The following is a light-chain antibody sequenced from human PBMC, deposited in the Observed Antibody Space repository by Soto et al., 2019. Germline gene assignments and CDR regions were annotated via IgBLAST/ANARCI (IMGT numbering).Light chain of an antibody. CDR2: KSS. J-gene: IGKJ1*01. CDR3: QQYSSYWT. CDR1: QDVDKW. V-gene: IGKV1-5*03. Sequence: ILMSQSPSSLSASVGDTVTITCRASQDVDKWLAWYQQKPGKAPKLLIYKSSTLIGGVPSRFGAVGSGTEYSLTISGLQPEDVATYYCQQYSSYWTFGQGTMVEIK.